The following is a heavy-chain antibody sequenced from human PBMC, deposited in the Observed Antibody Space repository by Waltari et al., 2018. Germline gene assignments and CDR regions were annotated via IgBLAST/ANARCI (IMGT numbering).Heavy chain of an antibody. CDR2: IKQDGSEE. J-gene: IGHJ4*02. D-gene: IGHD6-19*01. CDR3: ARERRGQSGWYYFDF. V-gene: IGHV3-7*01. CDR1: GMRFGRFW. Sequence: EVQLVESGGGLVQPGGSRRLSCAASGMRFGRFWMTWVRQAPGKGLEWVANIKQDGSEEYYVDSVKGRFTISKDNAKNSLYLQMNSLRAEDTAVYFCARERRGQSGWYYFDFWGQGSLVTVSS.